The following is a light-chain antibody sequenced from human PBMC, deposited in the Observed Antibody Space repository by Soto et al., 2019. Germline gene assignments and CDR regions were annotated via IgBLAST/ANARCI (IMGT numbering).Light chain of an antibody. CDR2: DAS. CDR1: QSVTSSH. CDR3: QQYGSSPLT. Sequence: IELTQSPATLSLSPWERATLSWGASQSVTSSHLAWYQQKPGLAPRLLIYDASSRATGIPDRFSGSGSGTDFTLTISRLEPEDFAVYYCQQYGSSPLTFGQGTRLEIK. V-gene: IGKV3D-20*01. J-gene: IGKJ5*01.